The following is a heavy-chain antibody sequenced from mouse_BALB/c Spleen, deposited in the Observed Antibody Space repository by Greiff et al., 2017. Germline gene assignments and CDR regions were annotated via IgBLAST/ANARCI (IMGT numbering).Heavy chain of an antibody. CDR3: ARSLYGNYGY. V-gene: IGHV1S132*01. CDR1: GYTFTSYW. D-gene: IGHD2-1*01. CDR2: IFPGTGTT. J-gene: IGHJ2*01. Sequence: VQLQLSGAELVKPGASVKLSCKTSGYTFTSYWIQWVKQRPGQGLGGIGEIFPGTGTTYYNEKFKGKATLTIYTSSSTAYMQLSSLTSEDSAVYFCARSLYGNYGYWGQGTTRTVAS.